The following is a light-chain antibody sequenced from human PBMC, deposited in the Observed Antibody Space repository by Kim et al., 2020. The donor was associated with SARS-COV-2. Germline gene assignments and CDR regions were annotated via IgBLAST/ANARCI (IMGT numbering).Light chain of an antibody. Sequence: SPGERATLSGRASHSISSKLAWYQHKPGQAPRLLIYGASTRATGIPARFSGSGSGTEFTLTISSLQSEDFAVYYCQQYNNWPPLTFGGGTKVDIK. V-gene: IGKV3D-15*01. CDR2: GAS. CDR1: HSISSK. CDR3: QQYNNWPPLT. J-gene: IGKJ4*01.